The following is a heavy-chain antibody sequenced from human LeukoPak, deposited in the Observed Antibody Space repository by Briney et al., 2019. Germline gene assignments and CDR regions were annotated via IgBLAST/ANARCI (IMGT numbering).Heavy chain of an antibody. CDR3: AKDWSEGSGSYIDY. V-gene: IGHV3-30*04. D-gene: IGHD3-10*01. Sequence: PGGSLRLSCAASGFSFGNHAMHWVRQAPGKGLEWLAVTSYDGSRQYYADFVRGRFTISRENSKNTLYLHMSSLRVDDTAVYYCAKDWSEGSGSYIDYGGQGALVIVSS. J-gene: IGHJ4*02. CDR1: GFSFGNHA. CDR2: TSYDGSRQ.